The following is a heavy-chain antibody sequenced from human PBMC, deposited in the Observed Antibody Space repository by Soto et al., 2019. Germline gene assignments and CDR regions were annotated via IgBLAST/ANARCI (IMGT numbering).Heavy chain of an antibody. D-gene: IGHD4-17*01. Sequence: SETLSLTCTVSGGSISSYYWSWIRQPPGKGLEWIGYIYYSGSTNYNPSLKSQVSISVDTSKNQFSLKLSSVTAADTAVYYCARGPTVTTDYWGQGALVTVSS. J-gene: IGHJ4*02. CDR2: IYYSGST. CDR1: GGSISSYY. V-gene: IGHV4-59*08. CDR3: ARGPTVTTDY.